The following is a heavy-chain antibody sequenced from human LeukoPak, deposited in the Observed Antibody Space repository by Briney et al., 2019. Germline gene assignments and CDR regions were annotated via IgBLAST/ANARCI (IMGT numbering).Heavy chain of an antibody. Sequence: GGSLRLSCAASGFSFSAYWMTWVRQAPGTGLEWVANINPAGSETYYVDPVKGRFSISRDNAKNLVYLQMNSLRAEDTAVYHCARFGYVAAVDVWGQGTPVTVTS. V-gene: IGHV3-7*01. CDR1: GFSFSAYW. J-gene: IGHJ4*02. D-gene: IGHD2-15*01. CDR3: ARFGYVAAVDV. CDR2: INPAGSET.